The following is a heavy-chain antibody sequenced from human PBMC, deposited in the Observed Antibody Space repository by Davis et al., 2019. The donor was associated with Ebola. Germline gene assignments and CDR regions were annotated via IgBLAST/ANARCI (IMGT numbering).Heavy chain of an antibody. D-gene: IGHD6-19*01. CDR2: ISGSGGHP. Sequence: PGGSLRLSCAGSGFTFSTYAMTWVRQAPGKGLEWVSRISGSGGHPHYADSVKGRFTISRDNSKNTLYLQMNSLRAEDTAVFYCAKRATVKVAGANYYNAMDVWGKGTTVTVSS. CDR1: GFTFSTYA. V-gene: IGHV3-23*01. J-gene: IGHJ6*04. CDR3: AKRATVKVAGANYYNAMDV.